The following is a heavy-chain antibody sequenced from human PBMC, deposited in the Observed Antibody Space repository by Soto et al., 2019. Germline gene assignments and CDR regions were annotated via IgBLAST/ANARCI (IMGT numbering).Heavy chain of an antibody. J-gene: IGHJ5*02. CDR3: ARSVFP. Sequence: QVQLQESGPGLVKPSQTLSLTCTVSGGSISSGGYYWIWIRQHPGKGTEWIGYTYYSGTTYYNPSLKSRVTISLDTSKNPFYLKLRSVTAADTAVYYCARSVFPWGQGTVVTVSS. CDR2: TYYSGTT. V-gene: IGHV4-31*03. CDR1: GGSISSGGYY.